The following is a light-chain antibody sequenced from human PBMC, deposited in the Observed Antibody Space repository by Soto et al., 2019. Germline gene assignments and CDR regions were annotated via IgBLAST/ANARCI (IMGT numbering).Light chain of an antibody. CDR3: QQYGGSRT. J-gene: IGKJ1*01. V-gene: IGKV3-20*01. CDR1: HSVSATY. Sequence: EIVLTQSPGTLSVSPGERATLSCRASHSVSATYLAWYQQKPGQAPRLLIYGASNRATGIPDRFSGSGSGTQFTLTINRLEPEDFAVYYCQQYGGSRTFGQGTKVEIK. CDR2: GAS.